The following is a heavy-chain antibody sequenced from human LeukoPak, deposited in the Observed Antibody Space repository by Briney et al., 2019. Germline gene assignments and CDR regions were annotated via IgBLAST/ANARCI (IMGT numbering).Heavy chain of an antibody. CDR1: GYSISSGYY. D-gene: IGHD3-22*01. J-gene: IGHJ4*02. CDR2: ISYTGRT. Sequence: PSETLSLTCTVSGYSISSGYYWSWIRQPPGKGPEWIGTISYTGRTYSNPSLKTRVTISVDTSKNQFSLKLSSVTAADTAVYYCARTEYYYDSSGYIPHDYFDYWGQGTLVTVSS. CDR3: ARTEYYYDSSGYIPHDYFDY. V-gene: IGHV4-38-2*02.